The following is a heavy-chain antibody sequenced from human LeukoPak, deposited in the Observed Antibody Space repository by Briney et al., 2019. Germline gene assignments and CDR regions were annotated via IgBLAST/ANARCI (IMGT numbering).Heavy chain of an antibody. CDR3: ARSGDILTNFDY. J-gene: IGHJ4*02. CDR2: ISAYNGNT. Sequence: ASVKVSCKASGYTFTSYGISWVRQAPGQGLEWMGWISAYNGNTNYAQKLQGRVTMATDTSTSTVYMELRSLRSDDTAVYYCARSGDILTNFDYWGQGTLVTVSS. CDR1: GYTFTSYG. D-gene: IGHD3-9*01. V-gene: IGHV1-18*01.